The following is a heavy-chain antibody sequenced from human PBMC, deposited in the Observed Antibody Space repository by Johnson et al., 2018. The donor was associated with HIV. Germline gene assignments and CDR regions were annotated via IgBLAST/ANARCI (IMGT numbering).Heavy chain of an antibody. CDR1: GFTFSSYG. D-gene: IGHD6-19*01. CDR3: AKIIGYSSGLDS. J-gene: IGHJ3*02. CDR2: ISYDGSDK. Sequence: QVQLVESGGGVVQSGRSLRLSCAASGFTFSSYGMHWVRQAPAKGLEWVAVISYDGSDKDYADSVKGRFTISRDSSKNTLYLQMNSLRIEDTAVYYCAKIIGYSSGLDSWGQGTMVTVSS. V-gene: IGHV3-30*18.